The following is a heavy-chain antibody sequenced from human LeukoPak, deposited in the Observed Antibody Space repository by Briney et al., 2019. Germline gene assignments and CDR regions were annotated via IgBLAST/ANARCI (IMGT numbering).Heavy chain of an antibody. CDR3: ARGLRSVTRYFQH. Sequence: PGGSLRLSCAASGFTFSSYAMSWVRQAPGKGLEWVSAISGSGGSTYYADSVKGRFTISRDNSKNTLYLQMNSLRAEDTAVYYCARGLRSVTRYFQHWGQGTLVTVSS. V-gene: IGHV3-23*01. D-gene: IGHD4-17*01. J-gene: IGHJ1*01. CDR2: ISGSGGST. CDR1: GFTFSSYA.